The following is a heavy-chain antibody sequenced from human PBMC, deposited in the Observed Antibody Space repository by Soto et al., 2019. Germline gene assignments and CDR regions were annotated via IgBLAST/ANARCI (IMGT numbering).Heavy chain of an antibody. J-gene: IGHJ4*02. CDR3: ARDNAPVAGTSLPGY. CDR1: GFPVGGYD. D-gene: IGHD6-19*01. Sequence: EVKLVESGGNFVQPGESLRLSCAASGFPVGGYDFHWVRQGRGKGLEWVSTIGSAGDTYYSASVRGRFTISRDQSKSTLYLQMNSLRDDDTAMYYCARDNAPVAGTSLPGYWGQGTLVTVSS. V-gene: IGHV3-13*01. CDR2: IGSAGDT.